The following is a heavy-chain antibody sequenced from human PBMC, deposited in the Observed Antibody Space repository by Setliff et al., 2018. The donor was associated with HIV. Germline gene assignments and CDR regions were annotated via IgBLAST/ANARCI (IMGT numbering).Heavy chain of an antibody. Sequence: GGSLRLSCAASGFAFSSQAMSWVRQAPGKGLDWVSVIRSKANNYATEYGASVKGSFIISRDDSKNMAYLQMNSLRTEDTAIYYCTRHRGSFDYWGLGTLVTVSS. CDR3: TRHRGSFDY. D-gene: IGHD1-26*01. V-gene: IGHV3-73*01. J-gene: IGHJ4*02. CDR2: IRSKANNYAT. CDR1: GFAFSSQA.